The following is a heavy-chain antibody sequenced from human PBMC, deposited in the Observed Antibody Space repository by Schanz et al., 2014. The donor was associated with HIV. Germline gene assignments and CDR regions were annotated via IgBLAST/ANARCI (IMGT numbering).Heavy chain of an antibody. D-gene: IGHD3-10*01. CDR2: LSGSGSNI. J-gene: IGHJ4*02. CDR3: ARLRGFLWFGDHPYSFDY. Sequence: PGGSLRLSCTASGFSFSDYHMSWIRQAPGKGLEGVSSLSGSGSNIYYADSVKGRFTISRDNGKNSLFLQMNSLRAEDTAVYYCARLRGFLWFGDHPYSFDYWGQGTLVTVSS. CDR1: GFSFSDYH. V-gene: IGHV3-11*01.